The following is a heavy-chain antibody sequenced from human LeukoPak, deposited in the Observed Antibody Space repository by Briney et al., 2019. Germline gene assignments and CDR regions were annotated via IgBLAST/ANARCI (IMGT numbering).Heavy chain of an antibody. CDR1: GGSISSGSYY. V-gene: IGHV4-61*01. J-gene: IGHJ5*02. Sequence: PSETLSLTCTVSGGSISSGSYYWSWIRQPPGKGLEWIGYIYYSGSTNYNPSLKSRVTISVDTSKNQFSLKLSSVTAADTAVYYCARAHPYSNWFDPWGQGTLVTVSS. D-gene: IGHD2-15*01. CDR2: IYYSGST. CDR3: ARAHPYSNWFDP.